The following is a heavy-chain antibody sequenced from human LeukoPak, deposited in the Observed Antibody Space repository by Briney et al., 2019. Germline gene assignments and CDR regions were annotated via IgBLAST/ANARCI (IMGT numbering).Heavy chain of an antibody. CDR2: MNPNSGNT. D-gene: IGHD3-9*01. CDR3: ASSGPTGYYFQDAFDI. V-gene: IGHV1-8*01. J-gene: IGHJ3*02. CDR1: GYTFTNYD. Sequence: ASVKVSCKASGYTFTNYDINWVRQAPGQGLEWMGWMNPNSGNTGYAQKLQGRVTMTRNTSITTAYMELSSLRSEDTAVYYCASSGPTGYYFQDAFDIWGQGTMVTISS.